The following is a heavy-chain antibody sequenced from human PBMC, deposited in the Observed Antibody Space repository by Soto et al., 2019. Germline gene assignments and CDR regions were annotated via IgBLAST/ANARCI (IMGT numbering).Heavy chain of an antibody. J-gene: IGHJ4*02. CDR2: IYYGGST. D-gene: IGHD5-12*01. CDR1: GGSISSGDYY. CDR3: ARSDYEQYYFDC. V-gene: IGHV4-30-4*01. Sequence: NPSETLSLTCTVSGGSISSGDYYWSWIRQPPGKGLEWIGYIYYGGSTYYNPSLKSRVTISVDTSKNQFSLKLSSVTAADTAVYYCARSDYEQYYFDCWGQGTLVTVSS.